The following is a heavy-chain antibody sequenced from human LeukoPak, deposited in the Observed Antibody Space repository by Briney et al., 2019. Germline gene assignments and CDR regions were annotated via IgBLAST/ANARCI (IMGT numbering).Heavy chain of an antibody. CDR1: GYTFTSYG. V-gene: IGHV1-18*01. CDR3: ARDAYCSGGSCYSGVYGY. J-gene: IGHJ4*02. CDR2: ISAYNGNT. Sequence: ASVKVSCKASGYTFTSYGISWLRQAPGQGLEWMGWISAYNGNTNYAQKLQGRVTITTDTSTSTAYMELRSLRSDDTAVYYCARDAYCSGGSCYSGVYGYWGQGTLVTVSS. D-gene: IGHD2-15*01.